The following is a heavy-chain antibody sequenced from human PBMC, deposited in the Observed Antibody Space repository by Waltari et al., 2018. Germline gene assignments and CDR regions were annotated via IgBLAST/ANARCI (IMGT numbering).Heavy chain of an antibody. D-gene: IGHD2-2*01. J-gene: IGHJ1*01. CDR3: VRNGLGYCTSSTCYKNDD. Sequence: QVQLQESGPGLVRPSETLSLTCAVSGYLRKSGYYWGWVRQTPGKGLQWIGTIYHGGDKYYNPSLESRVTMSLDTSKNQFFLKLTSVTAEDTAMYYCVRNGLGYCTSSTCYKNDDWGQGTLVTVSS. CDR1: GYLRKSGYY. CDR2: IYHGGDK. V-gene: IGHV4-38-2*01.